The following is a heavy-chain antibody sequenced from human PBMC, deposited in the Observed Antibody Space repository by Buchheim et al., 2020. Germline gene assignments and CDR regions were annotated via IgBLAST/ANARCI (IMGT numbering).Heavy chain of an antibody. CDR1: GGSISSGGYY. V-gene: IGHV4-31*03. CDR3: ARDPGYNSHGYYYAYFDY. D-gene: IGHD3-22*01. CDR2: IYYSGST. Sequence: QVQLQESGPGLVKPSQTLSLTCTVSGGSISSGGYYWSWLRQHPGKGPEWFGYIYYSGSTFYHPSLKSRVTILVDTSKDPFSLKLSSVTAADTAVYYCARDPGYNSHGYYYAYFDYWGQGTL. J-gene: IGHJ4*02.